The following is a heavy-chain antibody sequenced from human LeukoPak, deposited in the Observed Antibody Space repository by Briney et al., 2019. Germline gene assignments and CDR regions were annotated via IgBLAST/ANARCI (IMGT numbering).Heavy chain of an antibody. CDR2: MSSDGSTK. Sequence: GRSLRLSCAASGFTFSSSAMHWVRQAPGKGLEGVAFMSSDGSTKYYADSVKGQFTISRDNSKNTLYLQMNSLRAEDTAVYYCARDSTQWGYYFDYWGQGTLVTVSS. D-gene: IGHD3-16*01. J-gene: IGHJ4*02. CDR3: ARDSTQWGYYFDY. V-gene: IGHV3-30*04. CDR1: GFTFSSSA.